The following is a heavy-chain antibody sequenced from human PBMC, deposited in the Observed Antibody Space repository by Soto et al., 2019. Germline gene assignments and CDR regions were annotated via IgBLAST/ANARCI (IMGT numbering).Heavy chain of an antibody. V-gene: IGHV3-48*01. D-gene: IGHD3-3*01. Sequence: EVQLVESGGGLVQPGGSLRISCAASGFTFSNYSMNWVRQAPGKGLEWVSYISSSGTTIYYADSVKGRFTISRENAKNSLFLQMNRLRAEDTAVYYCAKERAGFWSGSFTPDALDIWGQGTLVTVSS. J-gene: IGHJ3*02. CDR3: AKERAGFWSGSFTPDALDI. CDR1: GFTFSNYS. CDR2: ISSSGTTI.